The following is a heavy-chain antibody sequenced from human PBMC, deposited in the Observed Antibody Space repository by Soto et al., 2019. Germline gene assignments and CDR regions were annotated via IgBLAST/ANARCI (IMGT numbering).Heavy chain of an antibody. CDR2: IYYSGST. CDR3: ARDSGYYDSSGYLDY. V-gene: IGHV4-59*01. CDR1: GGSISSYY. J-gene: IGHJ4*02. D-gene: IGHD3-22*01. Sequence: QVQLQESGPGLVKPSETLSLTCTVSGGSISSYYWSWIRQPPGKGLVWIGYIYYSGSTNYNPSLKSRVTISVDTSKNQYTLKQSSVTAADTAVYYCARDSGYYDSSGYLDYWGQGTLVTVSS.